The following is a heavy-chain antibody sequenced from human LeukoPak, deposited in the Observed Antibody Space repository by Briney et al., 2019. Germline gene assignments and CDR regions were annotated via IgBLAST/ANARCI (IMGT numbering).Heavy chain of an antibody. V-gene: IGHV1-18*01. CDR3: ARDPPNNPHFDY. J-gene: IGHJ4*02. Sequence: GASVKVSCKASGYTFTSYGISWVRQAPGQGLEWMGWISAYNGNTNYAQKLQGRVTMTRDTSTSTVYMELSSLRSEDTAVYYCARDPPNNPHFDYWGQGTLVTVSS. CDR2: ISAYNGNT. CDR1: GYTFTSYG. D-gene: IGHD1/OR15-1a*01.